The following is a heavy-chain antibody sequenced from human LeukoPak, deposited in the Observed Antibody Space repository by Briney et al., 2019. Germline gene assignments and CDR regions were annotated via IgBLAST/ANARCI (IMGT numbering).Heavy chain of an antibody. CDR2: IKSKTDGGTT. CDR3: AYWSSSSWNY. Sequence: GGSLRLSCAASGFNFSNAWMSWVRQAPGKGLEWLGRIKSKTDGGTTDYAAPVKGRFTISRDDSKNTLYLQMNSLKTEDTAVYYCAYWSSSSWNYWGQGTLVTVSS. CDR1: GFNFSNAW. J-gene: IGHJ4*02. D-gene: IGHD6-13*01. V-gene: IGHV3-15*01.